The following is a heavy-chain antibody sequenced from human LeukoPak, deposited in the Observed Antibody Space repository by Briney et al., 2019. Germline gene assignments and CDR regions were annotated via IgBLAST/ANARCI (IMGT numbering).Heavy chain of an antibody. J-gene: IGHJ4*02. Sequence: GGSLRLSCAASGFTFSSYSMNWVRQAPGKGLEWVANIRQDGSKKSYVDSVKGRFIISRDNAKNSLYLQMNSLRAEDTAIYYCTRVGYIDEGIDYWGQGTLVTVSS. D-gene: IGHD5-24*01. V-gene: IGHV3-7*04. CDR2: IRQDGSKK. CDR1: GFTFSSYS. CDR3: TRVGYIDEGIDY.